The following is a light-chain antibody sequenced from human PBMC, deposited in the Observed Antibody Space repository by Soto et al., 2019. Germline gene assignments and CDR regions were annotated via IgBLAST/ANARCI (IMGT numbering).Light chain of an antibody. J-gene: IGKJ2*01. Sequence: EIVLTQSPGTLSLFPGDRATLSCRASQRVSNSYLAWFQQKPGQAPRLLLYDASSRAAGVPDRVSGGGSGTDFTLTIIALEPEDVALYGGQQYERPPFAFGQGTRLEI. V-gene: IGKV3-20*01. CDR2: DAS. CDR3: QQYERPPFA. CDR1: QRVSNSY.